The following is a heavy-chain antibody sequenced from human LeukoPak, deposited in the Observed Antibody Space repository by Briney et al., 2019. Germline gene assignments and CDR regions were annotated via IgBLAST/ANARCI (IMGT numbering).Heavy chain of an antibody. V-gene: IGHV4-59*01. Sequence: PSETLSLTCSVSGGSISSYYWSWIRQPPGKGLEWIGYIYYSGSTNYNPSLKSRVTISVDTSKNQFSLKLSSVTAADTAVYYCARDLAAAGSDYFDYWGQGTLVTVSS. J-gene: IGHJ4*02. D-gene: IGHD6-13*01. CDR2: IYYSGST. CDR3: ARDLAAAGSDYFDY. CDR1: GGSISSYY.